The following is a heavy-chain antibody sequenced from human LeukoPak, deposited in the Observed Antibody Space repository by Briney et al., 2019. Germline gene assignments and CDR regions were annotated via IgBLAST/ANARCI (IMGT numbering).Heavy chain of an antibody. J-gene: IGHJ4*02. CDR3: ARNYDSGSYFTD. CDR1: GFTFIGDA. Sequence: GGSLRLSCAASGFTFIGDAMSWVRQAPGKGLQWVSSISGSGGSTYYADSVKGRFTISRDNSKNTLYLQMNSLRAEDTAVYYCARNYDSGSYFTDWGQGALVTVSS. D-gene: IGHD3-10*01. CDR2: ISGSGGST. V-gene: IGHV3-23*01.